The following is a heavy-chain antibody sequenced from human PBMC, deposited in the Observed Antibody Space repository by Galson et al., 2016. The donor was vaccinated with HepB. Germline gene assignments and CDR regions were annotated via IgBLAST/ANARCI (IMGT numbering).Heavy chain of an antibody. D-gene: IGHD2-15*01. J-gene: IGHJ3*02. V-gene: IGHV3-30*18. CDR2: ISYDGSNK. CDR1: EFSFSYYG. Sequence: SLRLSCAASEFSFSYYGMHWVRQAAGKGLAWVAVISYDGSNKYYADSVKGRFTISRDNSKNTLYLQMNSLRVEDTAVYYCVKDTGAVMVADSTDAFDIWGQGTVVTVSS. CDR3: VKDTGAVMVADSTDAFDI.